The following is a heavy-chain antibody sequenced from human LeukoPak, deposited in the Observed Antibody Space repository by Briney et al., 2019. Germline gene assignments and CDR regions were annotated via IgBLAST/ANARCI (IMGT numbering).Heavy chain of an antibody. Sequence: PSKTLSLTCTVSGGSISSYYWSWIRQPPGKGLEWIGYIYYSGSTNYNPSLKSRVTISVDTSKNQFSLKLSSVTAADTAVYYCARGEDYYDSSGYYPNWFDPWGQGTLVTVSS. J-gene: IGHJ5*02. CDR1: GGSISSYY. CDR2: IYYSGST. D-gene: IGHD3-22*01. CDR3: ARGEDYYDSSGYYPNWFDP. V-gene: IGHV4-59*01.